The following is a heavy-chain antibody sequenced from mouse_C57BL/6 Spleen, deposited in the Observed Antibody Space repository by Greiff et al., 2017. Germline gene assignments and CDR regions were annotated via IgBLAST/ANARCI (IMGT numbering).Heavy chain of an antibody. CDR2: INPSTGGT. Sequence: VQLQQSGPELVKPGASVKISCKASGYSFTGYYMNWVKQSPEKSLEWIGEINPSTGGTTYNQKFKAKATLTVDKSSSTAYMQLKSLTSEDSAVYYCARGTTVVAPYAMDYWGQGTSVTGSS. J-gene: IGHJ4*01. V-gene: IGHV1-42*01. CDR1: GYSFTGYY. CDR3: ARGTTVVAPYAMDY. D-gene: IGHD1-1*01.